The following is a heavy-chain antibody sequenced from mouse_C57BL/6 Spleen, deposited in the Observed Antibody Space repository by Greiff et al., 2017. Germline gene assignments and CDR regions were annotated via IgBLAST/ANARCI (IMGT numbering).Heavy chain of an antibody. V-gene: IGHV1-69*01. CDR1: GYTFTSYW. D-gene: IGHD2-1*01. Sequence: VQLQQPGAELVMPGASVKLSCKASGYTFTSYWMHWVKQRPGQGLEWIGEIDPSDSYTNYNQKFKGKSTLTVDKSSSTAYMQLNSLTSEDSAVYYCARGGVTLDFDVWGTGTTVTVSS. CDR3: ARGGVTLDFDV. J-gene: IGHJ1*03. CDR2: IDPSDSYT.